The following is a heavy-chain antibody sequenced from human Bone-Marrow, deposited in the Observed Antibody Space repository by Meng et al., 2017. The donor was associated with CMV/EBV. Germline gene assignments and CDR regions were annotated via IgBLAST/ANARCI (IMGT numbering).Heavy chain of an antibody. CDR3: ARQRGTAMVVVEYYFDY. J-gene: IGHJ4*02. Sequence: SVKVSCKASGYTFTSYYMHWVRQAPGQGLEWMGIINPSGGSTSYAQKFQGRVTMTRDTSTSTVYMELSSLRSEDTAVYYCARQRGTAMVVVEYYFDYWGQGTLVTVSS. V-gene: IGHV1-46*01. CDR1: GYTFTSYY. D-gene: IGHD5-18*01. CDR2: INPSGGST.